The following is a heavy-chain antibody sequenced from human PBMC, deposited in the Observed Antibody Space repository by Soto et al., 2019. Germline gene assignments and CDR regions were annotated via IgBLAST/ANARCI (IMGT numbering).Heavy chain of an antibody. CDR2: IYTSGST. CDR1: GGSISSYY. V-gene: IGHV4-4*07. D-gene: IGHD2-21*02. CDR3: ARSRSDWPYNWFDP. J-gene: IGHJ5*02. Sequence: QVKLQEAGTGLVKPSETLSLTCTVSGGSISSYYWSWIRQPAGKGLEWIGRIYTSGSTNYNPSLKSRVTMSVDTAKSQSSLKLSSVTAADKAVYYCARSRSDWPYNWFDPWGQGTLVTVSS.